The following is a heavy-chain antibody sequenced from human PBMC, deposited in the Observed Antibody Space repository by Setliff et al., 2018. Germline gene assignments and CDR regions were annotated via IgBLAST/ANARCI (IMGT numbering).Heavy chain of an antibody. V-gene: IGHV1-69*05. J-gene: IGHJ6*03. CDR2: TIPIFGST. CDR3: AREGVDTRSSTDYRYYMDV. D-gene: IGHD5-18*01. Sequence: PSVKVSCKASGGTFSSYGISWVRQAPGQGLEWMGGTIPIFGSTNYAQKFQDRVTIITDESTSTAYMELRSLRTEDTAVYYCAREGVDTRSSTDYRYYMDVWGKGTTVTVSS. CDR1: GGTFSSYG.